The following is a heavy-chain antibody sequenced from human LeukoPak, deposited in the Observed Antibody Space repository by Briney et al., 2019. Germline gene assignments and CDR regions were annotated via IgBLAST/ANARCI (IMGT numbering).Heavy chain of an antibody. CDR3: ASSPDYYDSSGSRNYYYYYGMDV. V-gene: IGHV1-69*04. CDR2: IIPILGIA. J-gene: IGHJ6*02. Sequence: ASVKVSCKASGGTFSSYAISWVRQAPGQGLEWMGRIIPILGIANYAQKFQGRVTITADKSTSTAYMELSSLRSEDTAVYYCASSPDYYDSSGSRNYYYYYGMDVWGQGTTVTVSS. CDR1: GGTFSSYA. D-gene: IGHD3-22*01.